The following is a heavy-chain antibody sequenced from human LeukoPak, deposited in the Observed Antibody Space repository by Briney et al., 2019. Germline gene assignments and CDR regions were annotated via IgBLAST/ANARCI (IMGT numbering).Heavy chain of an antibody. CDR3: ASPRAGSSSWIDAFDI. CDR2: ISAYNGNT. D-gene: IGHD6-13*01. CDR1: GYTFTSYG. J-gene: IGHJ3*02. Sequence: GASVKVSCKASGYTFTSYGISWVRQAPGQGLEWMGWISAYNGNTNYAQKLQGRVTMTTDTSTSTAYMELRSLRSDDTAVYYCASPRAGSSSWIDAFDIWGQGTMVTVSS. V-gene: IGHV1-18*01.